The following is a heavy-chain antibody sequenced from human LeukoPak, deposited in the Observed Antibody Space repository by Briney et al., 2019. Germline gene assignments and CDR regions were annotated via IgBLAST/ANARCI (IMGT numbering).Heavy chain of an antibody. Sequence: GGSLRLSCAASGFTFSSFSMSWVRQAPGKGLEWVANLKEDGTEEEYLDSVKGRFTISRDNAKNSLYLQMNSLRAEGTAVYYCARDPLEWELPGTFHIWGQGTMVTVSS. V-gene: IGHV3-7*01. CDR2: LKEDGTEE. J-gene: IGHJ3*02. CDR1: GFTFSSFS. CDR3: ARDPLEWELPGTFHI. D-gene: IGHD1-26*01.